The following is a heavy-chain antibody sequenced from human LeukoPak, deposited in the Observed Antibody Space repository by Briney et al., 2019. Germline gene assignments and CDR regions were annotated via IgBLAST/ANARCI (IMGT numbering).Heavy chain of an antibody. J-gene: IGHJ3*01. CDR2: ISGSGSST. CDR3: ANEYSKGDV. V-gene: IGHV3-23*01. CDR1: GFTFSNYV. Sequence: GGSLRLSCVASGFTFSNYVMNWVRQAPGKGLECVSSISGSGSSTYYADSVKGRFTSSRDNSKNTLYLQMNSLRAEDTAIYYCANEYSKGDVWGQGTTVTVSS. D-gene: IGHD4-11*01.